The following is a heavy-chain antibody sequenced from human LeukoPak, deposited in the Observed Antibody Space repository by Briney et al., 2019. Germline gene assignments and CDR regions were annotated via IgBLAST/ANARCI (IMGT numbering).Heavy chain of an antibody. V-gene: IGHV4-31*03. J-gene: IGHJ4*02. CDR2: IYYSGST. CDR3: ARGYSYGYGDY. Sequence: SETLSLTCTVSGGSISSGGYYWSWLRQHPGKGLEWIGYIYYSGSTYYNPSLKSRVTISVDTSKNQFSLKLSSVTAADTAVYYCARGYSYGYGDYWGQGTLVTVSS. CDR1: GGSISSGGYY. D-gene: IGHD5-18*01.